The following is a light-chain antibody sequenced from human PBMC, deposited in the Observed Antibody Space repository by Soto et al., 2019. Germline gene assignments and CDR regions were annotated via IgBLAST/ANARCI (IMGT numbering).Light chain of an antibody. CDR2: GAS. CDR1: QSVSSY. V-gene: IGKV3-20*01. CDR3: KQYSRPPDT. Sequence: EIVLTQSPGTLSLSPGERATLSCRASQSVSSYLAWYQQKPGQAPRLVIYGASSRATGRPCRFSGSGSXTELNLKIRRLETEDFAVYYCKQYSRPPDTFGGATKGDIK. J-gene: IGKJ4*01.